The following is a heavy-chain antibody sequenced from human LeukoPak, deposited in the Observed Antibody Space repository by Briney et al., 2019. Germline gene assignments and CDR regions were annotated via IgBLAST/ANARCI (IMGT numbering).Heavy chain of an antibody. CDR3: ARRLSDSSSYDSVVFSAPPDF. J-gene: IGHJ4*02. V-gene: IGHV4-34*01. CDR1: DGSITGYY. CDR2: VNYGGRT. D-gene: IGHD3-22*01. Sequence: SETLSLTCSVSDGSITGYYWNWIRQPPGKGLERIGEVNYGGRTNYTPSLKSRVTISVDTSKNQFSLKLSSVTAADTAVYYCARRLSDSSSYDSVVFSAPPDFWGQGTLVTVSS.